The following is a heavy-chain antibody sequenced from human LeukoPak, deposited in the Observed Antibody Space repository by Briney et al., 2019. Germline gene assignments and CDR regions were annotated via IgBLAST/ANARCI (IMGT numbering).Heavy chain of an antibody. CDR1: GYTLTELS. D-gene: IGHD6-6*01. CDR2: FDPEDGET. J-gene: IGHJ6*03. V-gene: IGHV1-24*01. Sequence: ASVKVSCKVSGYTLTELSMHWVRQTPGKGFEWMGGFDPEDGETIYAQKFQGRVTMTEDTSTDTAYMELSSLRSEDTAVYYCATDHPRIAARPSYYYYMDVWGKGTTVTVSS. CDR3: ATDHPRIAARPSYYYYMDV.